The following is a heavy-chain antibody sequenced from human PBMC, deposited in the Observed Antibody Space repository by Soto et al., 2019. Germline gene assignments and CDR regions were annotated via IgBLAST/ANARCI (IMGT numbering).Heavy chain of an antibody. CDR2: IYYSGST. CDR1: GGSVSSGSYY. V-gene: IGHV4-61*01. Sequence: SETLSLTCTVSGGSVSSGSYYWSWIRQPPGKGLEWIGYIYYSGSTNYNPSLKSRVTISVDTSKNQFSLKLSSVTAADTAVYYCARSRTTGTTWLDYWGQGTLVTVSS. J-gene: IGHJ4*02. D-gene: IGHD1-7*01. CDR3: ARSRTTGTTWLDY.